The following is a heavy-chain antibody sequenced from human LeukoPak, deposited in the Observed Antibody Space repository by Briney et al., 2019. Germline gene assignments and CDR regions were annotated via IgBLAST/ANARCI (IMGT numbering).Heavy chain of an antibody. J-gene: IGHJ3*01. CDR3: ARGGQLGSF. V-gene: IGHV1-2*02. D-gene: IGHD7-27*01. CDR1: GYTFTGYF. Sequence: ASVKVSCKASGYTFTGYFLHGLGQPPGQGLEGMGWINPNSGGTNYAQKFQGRVTTTRDTSITTAYMELSRLRSDDTAVYYCARGGQLGSFWGQGTMVTVSS. CDR2: INPNSGGT.